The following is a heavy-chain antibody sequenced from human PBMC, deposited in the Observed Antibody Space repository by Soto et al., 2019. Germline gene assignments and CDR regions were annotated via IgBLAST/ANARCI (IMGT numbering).Heavy chain of an antibody. J-gene: IGHJ4*02. CDR3: ARDPPWGSSSWYPDY. CDR2: IWYDGSNK. Sequence: GGSLRLSCAASGFTFSSYGMHWVRQAPGKGLEWVAVIWYDGSNKYYADSVKGRFTISRDNSKNTLCLQMNSLRAEDTAVYYCARDPPWGSSSWYPDYWGQGTLVTVSS. V-gene: IGHV3-33*01. CDR1: GFTFSSYG. D-gene: IGHD6-13*01.